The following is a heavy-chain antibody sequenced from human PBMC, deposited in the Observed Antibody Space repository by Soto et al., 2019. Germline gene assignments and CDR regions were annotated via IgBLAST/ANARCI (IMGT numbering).Heavy chain of an antibody. V-gene: IGHV3-21*02. CDR2: ISGSSTYI. CDR1: GFSFSAYS. CDR3: ARDLWSAELTYTHWFDP. D-gene: IGHD2-21*01. J-gene: IGHJ5*02. Sequence: EVQLVESGGGLVKPGGSLRLSCAASGFSFSAYSMNWVRQAPGKGLEWVSCISGSSTYIYYADSVKGRFTISRDNAKYSLFMQMNSLRPDDTAVYYCARDLWSAELTYTHWFDPWGQGTLVTVSS.